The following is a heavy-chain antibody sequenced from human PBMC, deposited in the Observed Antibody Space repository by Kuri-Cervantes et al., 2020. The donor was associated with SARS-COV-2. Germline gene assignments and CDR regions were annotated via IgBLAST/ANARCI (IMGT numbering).Heavy chain of an antibody. CDR3: ATACTTAMALFDY. V-gene: IGHV1-24*01. Sequence: ASVKVSCKVSGYTLTELSMHWVRQAPGKGLEWMGGLDPDDGETIYAQKFQGRVTMTEDTSTDTAYMELSSLRSQDTAVYYCATACTTAMALFDYWGQGTLVTVSS. J-gene: IGHJ4*02. CDR2: LDPDDGET. CDR1: GYTLTELS. D-gene: IGHD5-18*01.